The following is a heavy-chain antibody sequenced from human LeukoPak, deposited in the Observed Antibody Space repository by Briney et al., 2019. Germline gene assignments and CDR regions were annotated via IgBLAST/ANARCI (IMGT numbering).Heavy chain of an antibody. CDR3: ARSLTTLTYEGY. Sequence: GGSLRLSCAVSGFTFSGFWMSWSRQAPGKGLEWVASINSDGSEGYYADVVKGRFTVSRDNAKNSLFLQMNSLRAEDTAIYYCARSLTTLTYEGYWGQGTLVTVSS. D-gene: IGHD1-1*01. CDR1: GFTFSGFW. V-gene: IGHV3-7*01. J-gene: IGHJ4*02. CDR2: INSDGSEG.